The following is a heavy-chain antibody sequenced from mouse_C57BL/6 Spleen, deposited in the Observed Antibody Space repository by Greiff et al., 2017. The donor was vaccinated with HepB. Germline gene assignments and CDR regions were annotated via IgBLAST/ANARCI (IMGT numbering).Heavy chain of an antibody. J-gene: IGHJ4*01. CDR3: ARYDPYAMDY. V-gene: IGHV7-3*01. CDR2: IRNKANGYTT. CDR1: GFTFTDYY. Sequence: EVQLVESGGGLVQPGGSLSLSCAASGFTFTDYYMSWVLQPPGKALEWLGFIRNKANGYTTEYSASVKGRFTISRDNSQSILYLQMNALRAEDSATYYCARYDPYAMDYWGQGTSVTVSS.